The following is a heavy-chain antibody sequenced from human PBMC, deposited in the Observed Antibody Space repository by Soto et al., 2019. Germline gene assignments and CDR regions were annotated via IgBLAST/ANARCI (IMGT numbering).Heavy chain of an antibody. CDR1: GFSLSTSGMC. V-gene: IGHV2-70*01. D-gene: IGHD2-15*01. CDR3: ARIQDAPYYYYGMDV. Sequence: SGPTLVNPTQTLTLTCTFSGFSLSTSGMCVSWIRQPPGKALEWLALIDWDDDKYYSTSLKTRLTISKDTSKNQVVLTMTNMDPVDTATYYCARIQDAPYYYYGMDVWRQGTTVTVSS. J-gene: IGHJ6*02. CDR2: IDWDDDK.